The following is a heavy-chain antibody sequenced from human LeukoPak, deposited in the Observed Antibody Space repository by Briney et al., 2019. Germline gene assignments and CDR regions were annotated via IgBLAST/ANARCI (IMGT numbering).Heavy chain of an antibody. V-gene: IGHV4-59*12. Sequence: SETLSLTCTVSGGSISNYYWSWIRQPPGKGLEWIGYIYYSGSTYYNPSLRSRVTISIDTSQNRFSLKLRSVTAADTAVYYCARGPYGMDVWGQGTTVTVSS. CDR3: ARGPYGMDV. CDR2: IYYSGST. CDR1: GGSISNYY. J-gene: IGHJ6*02.